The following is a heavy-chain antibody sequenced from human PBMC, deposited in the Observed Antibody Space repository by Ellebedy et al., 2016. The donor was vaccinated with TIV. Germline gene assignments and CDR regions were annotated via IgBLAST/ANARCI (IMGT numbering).Heavy chain of an antibody. V-gene: IGHV4-30-4*01. CDR2: IYYSGST. Sequence: MPSETLSLTCTVSGGSISSGDYYWSWIRQPPGKGLEWIGYIYYSGSTYYNPSLKSRLTLAIDTSKNQFSLKLNSVTAADTAVYYCARHYGNYGSGSKGMDVWGQGTTVTVSS. CDR3: ARHYGNYGSGSKGMDV. CDR1: GGSISSGDYY. J-gene: IGHJ6*02. D-gene: IGHD3-10*01.